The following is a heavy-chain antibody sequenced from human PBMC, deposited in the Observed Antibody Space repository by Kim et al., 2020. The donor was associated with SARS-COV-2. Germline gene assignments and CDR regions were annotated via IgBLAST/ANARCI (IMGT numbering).Heavy chain of an antibody. V-gene: IGHV4-39*07. CDR3: GRYGYTFGSHFDS. CDR2: IYYSGTT. J-gene: IGHJ4*02. D-gene: IGHD5-18*01. CDR1: GGSISSSSYY. Sequence: SETLSLTCAVSGGSISSSSYYWGWIRQPPGKGLEWIGNIYYSGTTYYNPSLKSRVTISVDTSKNQFSLKLISVTAADTAVYYCGRYGYTFGSHFDSWGQG.